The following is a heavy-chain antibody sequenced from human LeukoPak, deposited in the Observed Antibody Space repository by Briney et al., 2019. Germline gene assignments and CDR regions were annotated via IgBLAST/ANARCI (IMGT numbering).Heavy chain of an antibody. Sequence: GGSLRLSCAASGFTFSSSAMNWVRQAPGKGLEWVSYIGSSGTTFYYADSEKGRFTISRDNAKNSLYLQMNSLRAEDTAVYYCARDGAQYCSRTSCFRADWYDPWGQGTLVTVSS. CDR2: IGSSGTTF. CDR3: ARDGAQYCSRTSCFRADWYDP. V-gene: IGHV3-48*03. CDR1: GFTFSSSA. D-gene: IGHD2-2*01. J-gene: IGHJ5*02.